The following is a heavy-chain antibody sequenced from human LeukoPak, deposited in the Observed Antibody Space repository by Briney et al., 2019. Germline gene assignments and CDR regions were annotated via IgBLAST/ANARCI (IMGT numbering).Heavy chain of an antibody. J-gene: IGHJ4*02. V-gene: IGHV1-18*01. CDR3: ARDLAHYYGSGSLFDY. CDR2: ISAYNGNT. CDR1: GYTFTSYG. Sequence: ASVKVSCKASGYTFTSYGISWMRQAPGQGPEWMGWISAYNGNTNYAQKLQGRVTMTTDTSTSTAYMELRSLRSDDTAVYYCARDLAHYYGSGSLFDYWGQGTLVTVSS. D-gene: IGHD3-10*01.